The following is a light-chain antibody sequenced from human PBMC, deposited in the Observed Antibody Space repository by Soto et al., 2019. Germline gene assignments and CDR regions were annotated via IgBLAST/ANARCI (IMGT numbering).Light chain of an antibody. V-gene: IGKV1-17*01. CDR1: QGIVIH. CDR2: AAS. Sequence: DIQMTQSPSSLSASVGDIVTITCRASQGIVIHLGWYQQKPGKDPKRLIYAASSLQSGVPSRFSGSRSGTEFTLTIGTLQPEDFATYYCLQHHLYPFTCGPGTKVDI. J-gene: IGKJ3*01. CDR3: LQHHLYPFT.